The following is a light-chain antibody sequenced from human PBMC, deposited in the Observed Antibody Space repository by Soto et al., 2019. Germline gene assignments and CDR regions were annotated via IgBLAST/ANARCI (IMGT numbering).Light chain of an antibody. J-gene: IGLJ1*01. CDR2: DNN. Sequence: QSALTQPPSVSGAPGQRVTTSCTGSSSNIGAGYDVHWYQQLPGTAPKLLIYDNNNRPSGVPDRFSGSKSGTSASLAITGLQAEDEADYYCQSYDSSLSGYVFGTGTKVTVL. CDR1: SSNIGAGYD. CDR3: QSYDSSLSGYV. V-gene: IGLV1-40*01.